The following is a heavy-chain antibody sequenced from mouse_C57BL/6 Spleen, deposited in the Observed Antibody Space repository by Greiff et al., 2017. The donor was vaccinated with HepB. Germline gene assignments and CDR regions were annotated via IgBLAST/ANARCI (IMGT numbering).Heavy chain of an antibody. J-gene: IGHJ3*01. CDR1: GYTFTSYW. D-gene: IGHD3-1*01. V-gene: IGHV1-5*01. CDR2: IYPGNSDT. CDR3: TRSGDPFAY. Sequence: EVQLQQSGTVLARPGASVKMSCKTSGYTFTSYWMHWVKQRPGQGLEWIGAIYPGNSDTSYNQKFKGKAKLTAVTSASTAYMELSSLTNEDSAVYYCTRSGDPFAYWGQGTLVTVSA.